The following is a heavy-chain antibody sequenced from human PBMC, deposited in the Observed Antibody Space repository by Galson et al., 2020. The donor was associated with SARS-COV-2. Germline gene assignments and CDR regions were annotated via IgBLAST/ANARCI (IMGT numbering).Heavy chain of an antibody. CDR3: ARDSRDGFY. CDR2: IKQDGSEK. J-gene: IGHJ4*02. V-gene: IGHV3-7*01. D-gene: IGHD3-10*01. Sequence: GLEWVANIKQDGSEKYYVDSVKGRFTISRDNAKNSLYLQMNSLRAEDTAVYYCARDSRDGFYWGQGTLVTVSS.